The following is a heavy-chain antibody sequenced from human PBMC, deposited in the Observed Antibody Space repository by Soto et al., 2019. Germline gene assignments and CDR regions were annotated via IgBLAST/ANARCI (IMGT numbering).Heavy chain of an antibody. D-gene: IGHD3-3*01. Sequence: GSGPTLVNPTQTLTLTCTFSGFSLSTSGVGVGWIRQPPGKALEWLALIYWDDDKRYSPSLKSRLTITKDTSKNQVVLTMTNMDPVDTATYYCAHRRFLRSPGGPWFDPWGQGTLVTVSS. CDR1: GFSLSTSGVG. J-gene: IGHJ5*02. CDR2: IYWDDDK. CDR3: AHRRFLRSPGGPWFDP. V-gene: IGHV2-5*02.